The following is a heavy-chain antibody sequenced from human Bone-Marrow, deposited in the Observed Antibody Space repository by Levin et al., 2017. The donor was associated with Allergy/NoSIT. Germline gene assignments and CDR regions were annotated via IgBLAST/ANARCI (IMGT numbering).Heavy chain of an antibody. V-gene: IGHV3-23*01. CDR3: AKGDDYDGRTIHWFDS. J-gene: IGHJ5*01. CDR1: GFAFQNYA. Sequence: PGESLKISCEASGFAFQNYAINWVRQAPGKGLEWVSGVSGSGATTHYAESVKGRFTISRDNSKKTLFLQMNGLRVDDTGMYYCAKGDDYDGRTIHWFDSWGRGILVTISS. D-gene: IGHD3-22*01. CDR2: VSGSGATT.